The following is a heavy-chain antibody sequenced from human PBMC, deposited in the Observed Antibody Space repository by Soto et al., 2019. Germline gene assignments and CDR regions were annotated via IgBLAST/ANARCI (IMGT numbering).Heavy chain of an antibody. Sequence: GSLRLSCAASGFAFSSHPMSWVRQAPERGLEWVSGISDSGGLTYNADSVKGRFTISRDNSKNTLYLQMNSLRAKDTAVYYCAREGYYDSSGYPVAFDIWGQGTMVTVSS. CDR3: AREGYYDSSGYPVAFDI. CDR2: ISDSGGLT. V-gene: IGHV3-23*01. D-gene: IGHD3-22*01. J-gene: IGHJ3*02. CDR1: GFAFSSHP.